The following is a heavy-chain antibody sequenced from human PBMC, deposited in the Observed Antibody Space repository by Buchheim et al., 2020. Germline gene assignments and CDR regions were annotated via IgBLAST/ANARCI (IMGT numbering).Heavy chain of an antibody. CDR1: GFTFNSHA. CDR3: ARDPPDSGWALHS. D-gene: IGHD6-19*01. J-gene: IGHJ4*02. CDR2: IWSDGSRA. V-gene: IGHV3-33*01. Sequence: QAQLVESGGGVVQPGGSLRLSCAASGFTFNSHAMHWVRQSPGKGLEWVAYIWSDGSRADYADSVKGRFTISRDNFKNKLFLQMNTLRAEDMAVYYRARDPPDSGWALHSWGQGTL.